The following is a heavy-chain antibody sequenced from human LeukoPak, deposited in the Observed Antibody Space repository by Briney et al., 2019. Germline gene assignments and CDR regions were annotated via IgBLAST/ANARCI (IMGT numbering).Heavy chain of an antibody. V-gene: IGHV4-34*01. Sequence: SETLSLTCAVYGGSFSGYYWSWIRQPPGKGLEWIGEINHSGSTNYNPSLKSRVTISVDTSKNQFSLKLSSVTAADTAVYYCARSRGYSGYDFYFDYWGQGTLVTVSS. J-gene: IGHJ4*02. CDR3: ARSRGYSGYDFYFDY. D-gene: IGHD5-12*01. CDR1: GGSFSGYY. CDR2: INHSGST.